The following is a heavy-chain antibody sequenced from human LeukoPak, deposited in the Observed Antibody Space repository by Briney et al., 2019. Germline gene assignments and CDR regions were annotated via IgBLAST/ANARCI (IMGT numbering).Heavy chain of an antibody. CDR1: GYTFTSYA. D-gene: IGHD3-10*01. CDR2: INAGNGNT. CDR3: ATYGSGSYSRDNWFDP. V-gene: IGHV1-3*01. Sequence: GASVKVSCKASGYTFTSYAMHWVRQAPGQRLEWMGWINAGNGNTKYSQKFQGRVTITRDTSASTAYMELSSLRSEGTTVYYCATYGSGSYSRDNWFDPWGQGTLVTVSS. J-gene: IGHJ5*02.